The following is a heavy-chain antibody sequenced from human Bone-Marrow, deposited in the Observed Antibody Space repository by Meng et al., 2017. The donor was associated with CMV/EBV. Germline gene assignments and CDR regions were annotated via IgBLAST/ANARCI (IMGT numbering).Heavy chain of an antibody. D-gene: IGHD1-7*01. V-gene: IGHV4-59*01. CDR1: GGSFSGYY. CDR3: ARDRGVDWNYGYYYYYGMDV. Sequence: SETLSLTCAVYGGSFSGYYWSWIRQPPGKGLEWIGYIYYSGSTNYNPSLKSRVTISVDTSKNQFSLKLSSVTAADTAVYYCARDRGVDWNYGYYYYYGMDVCGQGTTVAVSS. J-gene: IGHJ6*02. CDR2: IYYSGST.